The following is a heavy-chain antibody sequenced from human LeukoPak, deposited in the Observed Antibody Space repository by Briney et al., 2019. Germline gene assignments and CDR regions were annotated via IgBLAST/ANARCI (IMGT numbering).Heavy chain of an antibody. V-gene: IGHV3-23*01. CDR2: ISGSGAST. CDR1: EFTFSSYA. CDR3: AKDLLPYSSSPNAFDI. D-gene: IGHD6-6*01. Sequence: GGSLRLSCAASEFTFSSYATSWVRQAPGKGLEWVSAISGSGASTYYADSVKGRFTISRDNSKNTPYLQMNSLRAEDTAVYYCAKDLLPYSSSPNAFDIWGQGTMVTVSS. J-gene: IGHJ3*02.